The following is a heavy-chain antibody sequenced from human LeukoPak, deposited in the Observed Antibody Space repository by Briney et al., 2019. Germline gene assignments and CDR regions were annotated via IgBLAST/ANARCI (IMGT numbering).Heavy chain of an antibody. CDR1: GGSTSSGGYY. Sequence: SETLSLTCTVSGGSTSSGGYYWSWLRQPPGKGLEWIGYIYHSGSTYYNPSFKSRVTISVDTSKDQFSLKLSSVTAADTAVYYCARVGFLEWSFDYWGQGTLVTVSS. D-gene: IGHD3-3*01. CDR2: IYHSGST. J-gene: IGHJ4*02. V-gene: IGHV4-30-2*01. CDR3: ARVGFLEWSFDY.